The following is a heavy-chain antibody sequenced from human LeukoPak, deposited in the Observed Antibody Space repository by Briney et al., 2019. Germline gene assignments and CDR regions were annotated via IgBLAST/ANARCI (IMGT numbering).Heavy chain of an antibody. V-gene: IGHV4-4*02. CDR2: IFHSGST. CDR3: AGSIAVAGGKYYFDY. Sequence: SETLSLTCAVSGDSISSGNWWSWVRQPPGKGLEWIGEIFHSGSTNYSPSLKGRVTISVDKSKNQFSLKLSSVTAADTAVYYCAGSIAVAGGKYYFDYWGQGTLVTVSS. D-gene: IGHD6-19*01. CDR1: GDSISSGNW. J-gene: IGHJ4*02.